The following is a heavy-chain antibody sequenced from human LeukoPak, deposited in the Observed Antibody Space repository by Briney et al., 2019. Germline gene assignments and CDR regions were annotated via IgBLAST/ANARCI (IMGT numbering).Heavy chain of an antibody. CDR1: GLTFSTYG. D-gene: IGHD4-17*01. Sequence: GGSQTLSCALSGLTFSTYGTHWARHTPREGREWVRFISSDGSNEFYAGSVKGRFTISRDNSKNTLYLQMNSLRAEDTAVYYCAKGHDYGDYTYFGYWGQGTLVTVSS. J-gene: IGHJ4*02. V-gene: IGHV3-30*18. CDR2: ISSDGSNE. CDR3: AKGHDYGDYTYFGY.